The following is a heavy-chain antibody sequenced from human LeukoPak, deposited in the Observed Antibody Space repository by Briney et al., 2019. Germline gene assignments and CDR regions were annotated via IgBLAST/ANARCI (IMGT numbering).Heavy chain of an antibody. Sequence: SETLSLPCAVYGGSFRGYDWSWIRQPPGKGLEWMGEINHSGSTIYNPPLKSRVTISVDTSKNQCSLKLSSVTAADTAVYYCARDSTVTRNIDYWGQGTLVTVSS. V-gene: IGHV4-34*01. D-gene: IGHD4-17*01. CDR2: INHSGST. CDR3: ARDSTVTRNIDY. J-gene: IGHJ4*02. CDR1: GGSFRGYD.